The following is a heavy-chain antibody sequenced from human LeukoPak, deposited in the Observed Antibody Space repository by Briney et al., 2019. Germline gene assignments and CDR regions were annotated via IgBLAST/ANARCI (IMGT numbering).Heavy chain of an antibody. CDR1: GFIFSDYY. CDR3: ARRSSGWYSFDY. V-gene: IGHV3-11*01. D-gene: IGHD6-19*01. CDR2: ISGSGSSL. Sequence: GGSLRLSCAASGFIFSDYYMNWIRQAPGKGLEWLSYISGSGSSLYYTDSVKGRFTISRDNAKKSLYLQMNSLRAEDTAVYYCARRSSGWYSFDYWGQGTQVTVSS. J-gene: IGHJ4*02.